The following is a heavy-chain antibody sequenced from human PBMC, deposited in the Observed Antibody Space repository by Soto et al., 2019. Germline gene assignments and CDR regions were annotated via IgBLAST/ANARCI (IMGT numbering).Heavy chain of an antibody. CDR2: VNSDGSTT. Sequence: EVQLVESGGGLVQPGGSMRLSCAASGFIFNNYWMHWVRQVPGKGLVWVSRVNSDGSTTNYADSVKGRFTISRDNAKNXXFLQMTSLRVEDTAVYYCARGKYYDVSTGYSTFDPWGQGVPVTVAS. V-gene: IGHV3-74*01. CDR1: GFIFNNYW. J-gene: IGHJ5*02. CDR3: ARGKYYDVSTGYSTFDP. D-gene: IGHD3-9*01.